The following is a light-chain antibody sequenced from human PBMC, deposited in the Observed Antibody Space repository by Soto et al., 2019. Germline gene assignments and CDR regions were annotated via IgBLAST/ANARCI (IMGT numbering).Light chain of an antibody. V-gene: IGLV7-43*01. J-gene: IGLJ2*01. CDR2: STN. Sequence: QAVVTQEPSLTVSPGGTVTLTCATSTGAVTSGYYPNWFQQKPGQAPRALIYSTNNKYSWTPARFSDSLLGGKAALTLSGVQPEDEADYYCLLYYGGQLGVFGGGTKLTVL. CDR1: TGAVTSGYY. CDR3: LLYYGGQLGV.